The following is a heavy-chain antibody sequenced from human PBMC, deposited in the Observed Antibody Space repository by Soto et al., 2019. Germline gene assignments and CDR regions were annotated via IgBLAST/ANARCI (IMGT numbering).Heavy chain of an antibody. J-gene: IGHJ4*02. CDR2: ISDGDGAT. CDR3: AKGRTFFDF. D-gene: IGHD3-16*01. V-gene: IGHV3-23*01. CDR1: GFAFSDYA. Sequence: EVHLLESGGGLVQPGGSLRLSRAASGFAFSDYAMTWVRQAPGKGLEWVSDISDGDGATHYADSVKGRFTISRDDSKNTLYLQMDSLRAEDAAVYYCAKGRTFFDFWGQGTLVTVSS.